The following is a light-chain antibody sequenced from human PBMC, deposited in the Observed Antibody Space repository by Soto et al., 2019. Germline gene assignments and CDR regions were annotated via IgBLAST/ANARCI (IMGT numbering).Light chain of an antibody. CDR1: QSISSW. CDR3: QQYNSYSWT. J-gene: IGKJ1*01. V-gene: IGKV1-5*01. Sequence: DIQMTQSPSTLSASVEDRFTITCRASQSISSWLAWYQQKPGKAPKLLIYDASSLESGVPSRFSGSGSGTEFTLTISSLQPDDFATYYCQQYNSYSWTFGQGTKVDI. CDR2: DAS.